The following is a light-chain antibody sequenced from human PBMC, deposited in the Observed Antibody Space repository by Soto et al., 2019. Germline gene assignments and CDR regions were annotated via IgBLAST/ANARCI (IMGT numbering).Light chain of an antibody. CDR2: GAS. CDR1: QSVSSSY. Sequence: EIVLTQSPGTLSLSPGERATLSCRASQSVSSSYLAWYQQKPGQAPRLLIYGASSRATGIPDRFSGSGSGTDFTLTISRLEPKDCAVYYCQQYDSSPYTFGQGTNLEIK. V-gene: IGKV3-20*01. CDR3: QQYDSSPYT. J-gene: IGKJ2*01.